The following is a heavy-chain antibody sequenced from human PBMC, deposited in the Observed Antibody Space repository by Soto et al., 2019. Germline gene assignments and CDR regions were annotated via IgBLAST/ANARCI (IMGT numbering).Heavy chain of an antibody. CDR2: ISWNSGSI. CDR3: AKDPSSGSWGGGFDY. Sequence: EVQLVESGGGLVQPGRSLRLSCAASGFTFDDYAMHWVRQAPGKGLEWVSGISWNSGSIGYADSVKGRFTTSRDNAKNSMYLKMNSLRAEDTALYYCAKDPSSGSWGGGFDYWGQGTLVTVSS. V-gene: IGHV3-9*01. J-gene: IGHJ4*02. CDR1: GFTFDDYA. D-gene: IGHD6-19*01.